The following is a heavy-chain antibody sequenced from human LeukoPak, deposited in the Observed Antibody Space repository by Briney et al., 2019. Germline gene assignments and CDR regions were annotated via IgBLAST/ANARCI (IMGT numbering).Heavy chain of an antibody. V-gene: IGHV3-74*01. Sequence: PGGSLRLSCAASGFTFSSYWMHWVRQAPGKGLVWVSRINSDGSSTSYADSVKGRFTISRDNAKNTLYLQMNSLRAEDTAVYYCARGRSGDSSGYFLYHYYYYMDVWGKGTTVTISS. J-gene: IGHJ6*03. D-gene: IGHD3-22*01. CDR1: GFTFSSYW. CDR3: ARGRSGDSSGYFLYHYYYYMDV. CDR2: INSDGSST.